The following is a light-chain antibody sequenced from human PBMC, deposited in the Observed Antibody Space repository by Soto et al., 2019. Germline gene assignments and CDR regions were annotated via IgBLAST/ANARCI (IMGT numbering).Light chain of an antibody. V-gene: IGKV3-15*01. Sequence: EIVLTQSPATLSSFPGDRVTLSCRASQAVNTRLAWYQHKPGQAPRLLIYGASFRATGVPARFSGSGFGTEFTLTISSLQSEDFGVYYCQQYNNWPRTFGQGTKVDIK. CDR1: QAVNTR. CDR2: GAS. CDR3: QQYNNWPRT. J-gene: IGKJ1*01.